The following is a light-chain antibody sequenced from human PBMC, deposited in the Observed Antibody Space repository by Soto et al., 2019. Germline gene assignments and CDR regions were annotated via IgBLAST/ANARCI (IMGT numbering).Light chain of an antibody. J-gene: IGKJ1*01. V-gene: IGKV1-39*01. CDR3: QQSYRYTPWT. CDR1: QSISSY. Sequence: DIQMTQSPSSLSASVGDRVTITCRASQSISSYLNWYQQKPGKAPKLLIYDASRLRSAVPPKISGSGSWTEFTITISNLQPVDFASYDSQQSYRYTPWTCGQ. CDR2: DAS.